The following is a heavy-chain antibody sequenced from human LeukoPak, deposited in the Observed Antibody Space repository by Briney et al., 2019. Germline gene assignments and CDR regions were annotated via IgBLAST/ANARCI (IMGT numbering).Heavy chain of an antibody. CDR1: GYTFTRSG. V-gene: IGHV1-18*01. J-gene: IGHJ4*02. CDR2: INNYNGNI. CDR3: ARTSGYYDILTGYYNYFDY. D-gene: IGHD3-9*01. Sequence: GASVKVSCKASGYTFTRSGISWVRQAPGQGLEWMGWINNYNGNIDYAQKFQGRVTMTTDTSTSTAYMELRSLRSDDTAVYYCARTSGYYDILTGYYNYFDYWGQGTLVTVSS.